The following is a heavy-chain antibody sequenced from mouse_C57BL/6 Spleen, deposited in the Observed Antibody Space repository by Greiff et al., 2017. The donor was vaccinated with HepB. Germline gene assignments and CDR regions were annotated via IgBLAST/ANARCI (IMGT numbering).Heavy chain of an antibody. CDR2: IKPGSGGT. CDR3: ERFYDGYWYVDD. V-gene: IGHV1-54*01. D-gene: IGHD2-3*01. J-gene: IGHJ1*03. CDR1: GYAFTNYL. Sequence: VQLQQSGAELVRPGTSVKVSCKASGYAFTNYLIEWVKQRPGQGLGWIGMIKPGSGGTNYNGKFKGKATLTADKASSTAYVQLSSLTSEDSAVEFYERFYDGYWYVDDWGTGTTVTVSS.